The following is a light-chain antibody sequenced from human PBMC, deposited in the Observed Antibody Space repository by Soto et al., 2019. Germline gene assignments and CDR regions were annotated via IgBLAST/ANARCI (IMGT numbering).Light chain of an antibody. CDR2: ENN. V-gene: IGLV1-51*02. CDR1: SSNIGNNY. J-gene: IGLJ3*02. CDR3: GTWDSSLSAAV. Sequence: QSVLTQPPSVSAAPGQKVTISCSGSSSNIGNNYVSWYQQLPGTAPKLLIYENNKRPSGIPARFSGSKSGTSATLGITGLKTGDAADYYCGTWDSSLSAAVFGGGTKITVL.